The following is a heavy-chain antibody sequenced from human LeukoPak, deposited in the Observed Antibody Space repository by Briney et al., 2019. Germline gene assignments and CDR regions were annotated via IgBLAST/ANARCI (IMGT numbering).Heavy chain of an antibody. CDR3: AKGKTTSLLSYFDY. CDR1: GFTFRSYA. J-gene: IGHJ4*02. Sequence: PGRSLRLPCAASGFTFRSYAMSWVRHTPGKGLEWVSAISGSGGSTYYADSVKGRFTISRDNSKNTLYLQMNSLRAEDTAVYYCAKGKTTSLLSYFDYWGQRTLVTVSS. D-gene: IGHD1-7*01. V-gene: IGHV3-23*01. CDR2: ISGSGGST.